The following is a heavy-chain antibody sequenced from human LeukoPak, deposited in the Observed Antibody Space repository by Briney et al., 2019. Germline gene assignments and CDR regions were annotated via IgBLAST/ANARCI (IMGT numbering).Heavy chain of an antibody. J-gene: IGHJ4*02. CDR2: IKQDGSEK. D-gene: IGHD6-19*01. CDR3: AREAVALRYYFDY. Sequence: GGSLRLSCAASGFTFSRYWMSWVRQAPGKGLEWVANIKQDGSEKYYVDSVKGRFTISRDNAKNSLYLQMNSLRAEDTAVYYCAREAVALRYYFDYWGPGTLVTVSS. CDR1: GFTFSRYW. V-gene: IGHV3-7*01.